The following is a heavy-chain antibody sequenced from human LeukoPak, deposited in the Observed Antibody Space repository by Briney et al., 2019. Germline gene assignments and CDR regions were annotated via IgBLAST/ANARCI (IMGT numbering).Heavy chain of an antibody. Sequence: SQTLSLTCTVSGGPISSGGYYWSWIRQHPGQGLEWIGYIYYSGSTYYNPSLNRRVTISVDTSKNQFSLKLSSVTAADTAVYYCASSSTEATTDVGTVDYWGQGTLVTVSS. D-gene: IGHD1-26*01. CDR1: GGPISSGGYY. CDR3: ASSSTEATTDVGTVDY. CDR2: IYYSGST. J-gene: IGHJ4*02. V-gene: IGHV4-31*03.